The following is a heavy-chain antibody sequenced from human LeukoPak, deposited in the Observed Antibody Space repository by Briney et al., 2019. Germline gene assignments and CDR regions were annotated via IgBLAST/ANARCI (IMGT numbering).Heavy chain of an antibody. D-gene: IGHD3-22*01. J-gene: IGHJ4*02. Sequence: GGSLRLSCAASGFTFNNYAMSWVRQAPGKGPEWLSAISGSGGSTTDADSVKGRFTTSRDNSKSTLYLQMNSLRAEDTAIYYCAKDRSIVPTYYFDYWGQGTLVTVSS. CDR2: ISGSGGST. CDR3: AKDRSIVPTYYFDY. CDR1: GFTFNNYA. V-gene: IGHV3-23*01.